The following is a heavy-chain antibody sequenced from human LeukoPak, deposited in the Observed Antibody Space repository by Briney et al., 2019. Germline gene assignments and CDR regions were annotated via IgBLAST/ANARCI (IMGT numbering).Heavy chain of an antibody. CDR3: ARVRLAYDY. Sequence: NTLETLSLTCGVYGGSFSGYYWSWIRQTPGTGLEWIGEINHSKTTNYNPSLKSRVTMSVDTSKNQFSLNLSSVTAADTAVYYCARVRLAYDYWGQGTLVTVSS. J-gene: IGHJ4*02. CDR2: INHSKTT. V-gene: IGHV4-34*01. D-gene: IGHD6-19*01. CDR1: GGSFSGYY.